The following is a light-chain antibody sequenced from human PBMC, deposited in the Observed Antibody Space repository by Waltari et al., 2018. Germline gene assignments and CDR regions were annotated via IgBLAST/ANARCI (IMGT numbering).Light chain of an antibody. CDR3: CSYAGSGTLI. V-gene: IGLV2-23*02. J-gene: IGLJ2*01. CDR2: EVF. Sequence: QSALTQPASVSGSLGQSITISCSGTSNNVGSYNLVSWYRQDPGQAPKLLISEVFKRPAGVSVRFSGSESGNTASLTIPGLQAEDAGDYYCCSYAGSGTLIFGGGTKVTVL. CDR1: SNNVGSYNL.